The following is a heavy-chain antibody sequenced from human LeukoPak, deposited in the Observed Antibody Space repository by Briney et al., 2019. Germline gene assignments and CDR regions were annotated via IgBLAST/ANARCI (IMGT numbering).Heavy chain of an antibody. D-gene: IGHD4-23*01. Sequence: GASVKVSCKASGYTFTGYYIHWVRQAPGQGLEWMGWINPNSGDTRYIQKFQGRVTMTRDTSISTAYVELRRLRSDDTGVYYCARGGAGNSFDYWGRGTLVAVSS. CDR2: INPNSGDT. J-gene: IGHJ4*02. V-gene: IGHV1-2*02. CDR1: GYTFTGYY. CDR3: ARGGAGNSFDY.